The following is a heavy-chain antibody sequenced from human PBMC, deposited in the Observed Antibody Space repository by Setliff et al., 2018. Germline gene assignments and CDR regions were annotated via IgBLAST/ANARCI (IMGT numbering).Heavy chain of an antibody. V-gene: IGHV1-24*01. CDR1: GSTLTELT. D-gene: IGHD3-22*01. CDR2: FIPEDDEI. CDR3: ATKDYDTSGYYRPFGF. J-gene: IGHJ4*01. Sequence: ASVKVSCKVSGSTLTELTMYWVRQAPGKGLEWMGSFIPEDDEIIYAQKFLGRVTMTEDTSTDTAYMELSSLRSEDTAVYYCATKDYDTSGYYRPFGFWGQGTLVTVSS.